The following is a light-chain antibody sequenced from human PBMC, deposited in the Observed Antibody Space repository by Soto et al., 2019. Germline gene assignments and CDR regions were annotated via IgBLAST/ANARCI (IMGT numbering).Light chain of an antibody. CDR3: QSYDSSLSVLYV. CDR1: SSNIGAGYD. Sequence: QSVLTQPPSVSGAPGPRVTISCTGSSSNIGAGYDVHWYQQLPGTAPKLLIYGNSNRPSGVPDRFSGSKSGTSASLAITGLQAEDEADYYCQSYDSSLSVLYVFGTGTKLTVL. V-gene: IGLV1-40*01. CDR2: GNS. J-gene: IGLJ1*01.